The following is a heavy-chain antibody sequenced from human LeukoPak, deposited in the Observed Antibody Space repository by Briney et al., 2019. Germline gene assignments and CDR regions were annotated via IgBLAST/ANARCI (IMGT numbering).Heavy chain of an antibody. J-gene: IGHJ4*02. V-gene: IGHV3-23*01. CDR2: ISGSGGST. CDR1: GFIFSSYA. Sequence: GGSLRLSCAASGFIFSSYAMNWVRQAPGKGLEWVSVISGSGGSTYYGDSVRGRFTISRDNSKNTLYLQMNSLRAEDTAVYFCAKDVPAAYFDYWGQGTLVTVSS. D-gene: IGHD2-2*01. CDR3: AKDVPAAYFDY.